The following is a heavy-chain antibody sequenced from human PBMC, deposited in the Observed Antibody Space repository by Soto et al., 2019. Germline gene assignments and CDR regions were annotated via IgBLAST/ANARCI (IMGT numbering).Heavy chain of an antibody. CDR1: GGSISSYY. Sequence: ASETLSLTCTVSGGSISSYYWSWIRQPPGKGLEWIGYIYYSGSTNYNPSLKSRVTISVDTSKNQFSLKLSSVTAADTAVYYCARDLQWRDYGGNSKPSGMDVWGQGTTVTVSS. D-gene: IGHD4-17*01. CDR2: IYYSGST. CDR3: ARDLQWRDYGGNSKPSGMDV. V-gene: IGHV4-59*01. J-gene: IGHJ6*02.